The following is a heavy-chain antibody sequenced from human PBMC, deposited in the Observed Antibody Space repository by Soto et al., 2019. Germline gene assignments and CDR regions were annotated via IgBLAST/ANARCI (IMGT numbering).Heavy chain of an antibody. CDR3: ARDSERDIVVVVAATGGGYNWFDP. V-gene: IGHV1-18*01. CDR1: GYTFTSYG. J-gene: IGHJ5*02. D-gene: IGHD2-15*01. Sequence: ASVNVSCKASGYTFTSYGISWVRQAPGQGLEWMGWISAYNGNTNYAQKLQCRVTMTTDTSTSTAYMELRSLRSDDTAVYYCARDSERDIVVVVAATGGGYNWFDPWGQGTLVTVSS. CDR2: ISAYNGNT.